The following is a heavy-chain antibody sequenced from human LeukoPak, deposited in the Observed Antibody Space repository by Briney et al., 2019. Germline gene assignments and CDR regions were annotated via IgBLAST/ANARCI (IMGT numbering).Heavy chain of an antibody. CDR2: ISAYNGNT. Sequence: ASVKVSCKASGYTFTSYGISWVRQAPGQGLEWMGWISAYNGNTNYAQKLQGRVTMTTDTSTSTAYMELRSLRSDDTAVYYCARDTVVVVAATAVSVYWGQGTLVTVSS. V-gene: IGHV1-18*01. CDR3: ARDTVVVVAATAVSVY. J-gene: IGHJ4*02. CDR1: GYTFTSYG. D-gene: IGHD2-15*01.